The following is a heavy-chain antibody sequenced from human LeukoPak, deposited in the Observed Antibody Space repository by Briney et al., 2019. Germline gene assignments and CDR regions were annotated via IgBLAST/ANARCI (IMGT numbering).Heavy chain of an antibody. V-gene: IGHV3-15*01. CDR3: TTARYYDTSGPL. Sequence: GGSLRLSCAASGFTFSNAWMSWVRQAPGKGLEWVGRIKSKTDGGTTDYAAPVKGRFTISRDDSKNTLYLQMNSLKTEDTAVYYCTTARYYDTSGPLWGQGTLVTVSS. D-gene: IGHD3-22*01. CDR2: IKSKTDGGTT. CDR1: GFTFSNAW. J-gene: IGHJ4*02.